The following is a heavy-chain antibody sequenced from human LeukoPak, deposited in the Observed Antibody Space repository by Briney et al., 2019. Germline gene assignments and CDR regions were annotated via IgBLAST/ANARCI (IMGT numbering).Heavy chain of an antibody. J-gene: IGHJ3*02. Sequence: GGSLRLSCAASGLTFSSYAMHWVRQAPGKGLEWVANIKQDGSEKYYVDSVKGRFTISRDNAKNSLYLQMNSLRAEDTAVYYCARKPLPDAFDIWGQGTMVTVSS. V-gene: IGHV3-7*01. CDR1: GLTFSSYA. CDR2: IKQDGSEK. CDR3: ARKPLPDAFDI.